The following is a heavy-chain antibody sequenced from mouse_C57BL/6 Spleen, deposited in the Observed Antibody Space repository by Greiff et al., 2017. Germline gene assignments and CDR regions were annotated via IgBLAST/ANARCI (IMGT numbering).Heavy chain of an antibody. V-gene: IGHV1-78*01. CDR2: IYPRDGST. J-gene: IGHJ4*01. CDR3: ARWGYGNYFYYAMDY. Sequence: QVQLKESDAELVKPGASVKISCKVSGYTFTDHTIHWMKQRPEQGLEWIGYIYPRDGSTKYNEKFKGKATLTADKSSSTAYMQLNSLTSEDSAVYFCARWGYGNYFYYAMDYWGQGTSVTVSS. D-gene: IGHD2-1*01. CDR1: GYTFTDHT.